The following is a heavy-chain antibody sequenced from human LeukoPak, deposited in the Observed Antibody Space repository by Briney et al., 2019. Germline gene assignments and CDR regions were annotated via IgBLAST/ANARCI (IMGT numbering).Heavy chain of an antibody. D-gene: IGHD4-17*01. Sequence: PSETLSLTCAVYGGSFSGYYWSWIRQPPGEGLEWIGEINHSGSTNYNPSLKSRVTISVDTSKNQFSLKLSSVTAADTAVYYCASRDLGEYDVSFFDYWGQGTLVTVSS. J-gene: IGHJ4*02. CDR3: ASRDLGEYDVSFFDY. CDR2: INHSGST. V-gene: IGHV4-34*01. CDR1: GGSFSGYY.